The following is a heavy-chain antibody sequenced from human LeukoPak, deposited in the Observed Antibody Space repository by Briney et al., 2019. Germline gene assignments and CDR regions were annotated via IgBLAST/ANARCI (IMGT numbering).Heavy chain of an antibody. Sequence: KPSETLSLTCTVSGGSISSYYWSWIRQPPGKGLEWIGYIYYSGSTNYNPSLKSRVTISVDTSKNQFSLKLSSVTAADTAVYYCASYKVAMTTVTTRWFDPWGQGTLVTVSS. CDR3: ASYKVAMTTVTTRWFDP. D-gene: IGHD4-11*01. CDR2: IYYSGST. CDR1: GGSISSYY. J-gene: IGHJ5*02. V-gene: IGHV4-59*01.